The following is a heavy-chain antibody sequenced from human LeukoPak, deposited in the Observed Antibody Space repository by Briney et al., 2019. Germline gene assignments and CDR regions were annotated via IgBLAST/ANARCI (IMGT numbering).Heavy chain of an antibody. D-gene: IGHD6-13*01. J-gene: IGHJ4*02. CDR2: IYHSGST. CDR1: GGSISSYY. CDR3: ASCQFSIAAAGY. Sequence: SETLSLTCTVSGGSISSYYWGWIRQPPGKGLEWIGSIYHSGSTYYNPSLKSRVTISVDTSKNQFSLKLSSVTAADTAVYYCASCQFSIAAAGYWGQGTLVTVSS. V-gene: IGHV4-38-2*02.